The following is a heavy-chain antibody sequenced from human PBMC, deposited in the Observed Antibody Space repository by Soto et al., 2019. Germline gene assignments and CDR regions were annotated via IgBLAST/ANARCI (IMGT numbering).Heavy chain of an antibody. CDR2: ISYDGSNK. D-gene: IGHD5-12*01. CDR3: ARMGSYSGKQFDY. V-gene: IGHV3-30*03. Sequence: GGSLRLSCAASGFTFSSYGMHWVRQAPGKGLEWVAVISYDGSNKYYADSVKGRFTISRDNYKNTMYLQMNSLRAEDTAVYYCARMGSYSGKQFDYWGQGNLVTVSS. CDR1: GFTFSSYG. J-gene: IGHJ4*02.